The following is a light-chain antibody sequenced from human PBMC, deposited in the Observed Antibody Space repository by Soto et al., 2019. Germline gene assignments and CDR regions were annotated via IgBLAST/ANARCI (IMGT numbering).Light chain of an antibody. CDR3: CSYAGSYTFV. CDR2: EVS. V-gene: IGLV2-11*01. CDR1: SSHVGGYNY. Sequence: QAVLAQPRSVSRSPGQSVTISCTGTSSHVGGYNYVSWYQQHPGKAPKLMIYEVSKRPSGVPDRFSGSKSGNTASLTISGLQAEDEADYYCCSYAGSYTFVFGTGTKVTVL. J-gene: IGLJ1*01.